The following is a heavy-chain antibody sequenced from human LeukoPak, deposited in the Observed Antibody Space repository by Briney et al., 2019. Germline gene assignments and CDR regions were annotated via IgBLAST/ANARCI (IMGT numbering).Heavy chain of an antibody. Sequence: PGGSLRLSCAASGFTFSSYWMHWVRRAPGKGLVWVARIKTDGTTTYYAETVEGRFTISRDNARNTLYLQMSSLRDDDTAVYYCVRNFHFEDGGFYRHFDYWGQGTLVTVSS. CDR2: IKTDGTTT. V-gene: IGHV3-74*01. CDR3: VRNFHFEDGGFYRHFDY. CDR1: GFTFSSYW. J-gene: IGHJ4*01. D-gene: IGHD2/OR15-2a*01.